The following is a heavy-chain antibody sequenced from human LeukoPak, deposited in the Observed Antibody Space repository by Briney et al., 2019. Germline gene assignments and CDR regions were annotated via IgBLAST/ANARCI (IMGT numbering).Heavy chain of an antibody. CDR1: GGSISSGSYY. D-gene: IGHD4-23*01. CDR2: IYTSGST. Sequence: SETLSLTCTVSGGSISSGSYYWSWIRQPAGKGLEWIGRIYTSGSTNYNPSLKSRVTISVDRSKNQFSLKLSSVTAADTAVYYCARDNYGGNDDAFDIWGQGTMVTVSS. CDR3: ARDNYGGNDDAFDI. J-gene: IGHJ3*02. V-gene: IGHV4-61*02.